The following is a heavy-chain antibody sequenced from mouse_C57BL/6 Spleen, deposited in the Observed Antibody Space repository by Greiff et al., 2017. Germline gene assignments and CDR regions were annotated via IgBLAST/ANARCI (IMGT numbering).Heavy chain of an antibody. CDR3: ARPETAQAAWFAY. V-gene: IGHV1-80*01. D-gene: IGHD3-2*02. J-gene: IGHJ3*01. CDR1: GYAFSSYW. Sequence: QVQLQQSGAELVKPGASVKISCKASGYAFSSYWMNWVKQTPGKGLEWIGQIYPGDGDTNYNGTFKGKATLTADKSSSTAYMQLSSLTSEDSAVDCCARPETAQAAWFAYWGQGTLVTVSA. CDR2: IYPGDGDT.